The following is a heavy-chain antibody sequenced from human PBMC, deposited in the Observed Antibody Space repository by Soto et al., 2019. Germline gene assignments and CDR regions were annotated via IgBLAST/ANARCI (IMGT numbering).Heavy chain of an antibody. J-gene: IGHJ5*02. CDR1: GGSFGPNY. CDR2: IYFGGTT. D-gene: IGHD6-13*01. V-gene: IGHV4-4*09. Sequence: SETLSLTCTVSGGSFGPNYWAWIRQPPGKGLEWVGYIYFGGTTSYNPSLKSRVTISVDTSKNQFSLKLSSVTAADTAVYYCARAKAPLYSSSWYWFDPWGQGTLVTVSS. CDR3: ARAKAPLYSSSWYWFDP.